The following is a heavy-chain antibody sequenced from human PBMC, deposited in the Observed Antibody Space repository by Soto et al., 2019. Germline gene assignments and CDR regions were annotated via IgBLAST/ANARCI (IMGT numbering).Heavy chain of an antibody. CDR3: AKGPISPYGMDV. Sequence: GGSLRLSCAASGFTFSTDAMSWVRQAPGKGLEWVSTIYSSGDRVYYADSVKGRFTISRDNSKNTLYLQMNSLGAEDTAVYYCAKGPISPYGMDVWGQGTTVTVSS. J-gene: IGHJ6*01. D-gene: IGHD3-3*01. CDR1: GFTFSTDA. CDR2: IYSSGDRV. V-gene: IGHV3-23*01.